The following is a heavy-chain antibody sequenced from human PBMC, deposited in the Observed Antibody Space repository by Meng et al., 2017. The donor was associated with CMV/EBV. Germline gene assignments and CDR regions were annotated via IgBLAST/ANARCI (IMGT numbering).Heavy chain of an antibody. V-gene: IGHV4-4*07. Sequence: QVQLKESGPGLVKPSETLSLPSTVSGGSISSYYWSWIRQPAGKGPEWIGRIYTSGSTNYNPSLKSRVTMSVDTSKNQFSLKLSSVTAADTAVYYCARSMVVAGDWFDPWGQGTLVTVSS. CDR3: ARSMVVAGDWFDP. CDR2: IYTSGST. CDR1: GGSISSYY. D-gene: IGHD2-15*01. J-gene: IGHJ5*02.